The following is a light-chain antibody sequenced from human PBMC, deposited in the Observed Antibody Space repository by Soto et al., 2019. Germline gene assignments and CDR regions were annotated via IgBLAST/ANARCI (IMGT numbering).Light chain of an antibody. CDR2: DVS. CDR1: SSDVGGYNY. Sequence: QSALTQPASVSGSPGQSITISCTGTSSDVGGYNYVSWYQQHPGKAPKLMIYDVSNRPSGVSNRFPGSRSGNTASLTNSGLQAEDEADYYCSSYTSSSTVLFGGGTKLTVL. CDR3: SSYTSSSTVL. J-gene: IGLJ2*01. V-gene: IGLV2-14*01.